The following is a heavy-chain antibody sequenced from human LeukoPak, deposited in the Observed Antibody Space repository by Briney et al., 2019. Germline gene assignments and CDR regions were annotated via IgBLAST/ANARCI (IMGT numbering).Heavy chain of an antibody. CDR3: ARDPTSSWETAFDI. Sequence: GGALRLSCAASGFTFDDYGMNWVPWARGRGVEWVSSISRSYSYVYYADSVKGRFTISRDDAKSSLYLQMNSLRAEDTAVDYCARDPTSSWETAFDIWGQGTMVIVSS. CDR2: ISRSYSYV. D-gene: IGHD1-26*01. J-gene: IGHJ3*02. CDR1: GFTFDDYG. V-gene: IGHV3-21*01.